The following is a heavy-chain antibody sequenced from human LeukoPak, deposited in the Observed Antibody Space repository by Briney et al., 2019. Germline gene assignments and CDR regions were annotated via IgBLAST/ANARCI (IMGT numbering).Heavy chain of an antibody. Sequence: GASVTVSCKTSGYLVSDYYMHWVRQAPGQGLEWMGWLRGDTGDTDSPQKFKGRVTMTRDTATNTAYMPLSRLTYDDTAIYFCARVRNNACDYWGQGTLVTVSS. CDR1: GYLVSDYY. D-gene: IGHD1/OR15-1a*01. CDR2: LRGDTGDT. CDR3: ARVRNNACDY. V-gene: IGHV1-2*02. J-gene: IGHJ4*02.